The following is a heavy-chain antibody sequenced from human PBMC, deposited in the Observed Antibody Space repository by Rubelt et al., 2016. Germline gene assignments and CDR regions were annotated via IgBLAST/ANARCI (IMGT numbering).Heavy chain of an antibody. V-gene: IGHV4-34*01. CDR3: ARGRRGSSSWLGRDYYGMDV. Sequence: QVQLQQWGAGLLKPSETLSLTCAVYGGSFSGYYWSWIRQPPGKGLEWIGEINHSGSTNYNPSLKSRVTISLDTSKTQFPRKLGSVTAADTAWDYCARGRRGSSSWLGRDYYGMDVWGQGTTVTVSS. J-gene: IGHJ6*02. D-gene: IGHD6-13*01. CDR1: GGSFSGYY. CDR2: INHSGST.